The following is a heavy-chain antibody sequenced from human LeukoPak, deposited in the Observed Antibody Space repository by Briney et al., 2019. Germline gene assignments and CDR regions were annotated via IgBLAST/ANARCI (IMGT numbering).Heavy chain of an antibody. D-gene: IGHD2-2*03. CDR1: GYTFTGYY. Sequence: ASVKVSCKVSGYTFTGYYMHWVRQAPGQGLEWMGWINPNSGGTNYAQKFQGWVTMTRDTSISTAYLQWSSLKASDTAMYYCARHRFGYCSSTSCSEGDYWGQGTLVTVSS. CDR2: INPNSGGT. V-gene: IGHV1-2*04. CDR3: ARHRFGYCSSTSCSEGDY. J-gene: IGHJ4*02.